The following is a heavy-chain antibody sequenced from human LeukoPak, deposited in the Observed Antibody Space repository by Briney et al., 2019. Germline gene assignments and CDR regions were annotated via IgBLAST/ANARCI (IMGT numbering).Heavy chain of an antibody. V-gene: IGHV5-51*01. CDR1: GYSFTSYW. CDR3: ARRRDWTLDY. J-gene: IGHJ4*02. D-gene: IGHD3/OR15-3a*01. Sequence: GESLKISCKGSGYSFTSYWIGWVRQMPGKGLEWMGIIYPGDSNTSYSPAFQGQVTISADKSISTAYLQWSSLKASDTAMYYCARRRDWTLDYWGQGTLVTVSS. CDR2: IYPGDSNT.